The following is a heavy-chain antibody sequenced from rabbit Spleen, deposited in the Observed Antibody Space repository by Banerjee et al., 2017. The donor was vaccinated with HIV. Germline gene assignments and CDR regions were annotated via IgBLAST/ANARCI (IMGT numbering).Heavy chain of an antibody. D-gene: IGHD2-1*01. J-gene: IGHJ4*01. V-gene: IGHV1S40*01. Sequence: QSLEESGGDMVKPGASLTLTCTASGFSFSSSYYMCWVRQAPGKGLEWIGCMYPDGVGSTAYASWAKGRFTISKTSSTTVTLQMTSLTAADTATYFCARSSGNNDDAFNLWGPGTLVTVS. CDR2: MYPDGVGST. CDR3: ARSSGNNDDAFNL. CDR1: GFSFSSSYY.